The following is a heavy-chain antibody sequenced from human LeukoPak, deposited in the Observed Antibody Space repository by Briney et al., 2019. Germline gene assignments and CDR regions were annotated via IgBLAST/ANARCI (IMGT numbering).Heavy chain of an antibody. V-gene: IGHV3-23*01. D-gene: IGHD3-22*01. CDR3: ARHRGDYYDPSGCDY. CDR2: ISGSGANT. CDR1: AFTSSNYA. Sequence: GGSLRLSCAASAFTSSNYAMSWVRQAPGKGLEGVSAISGSGANTYYADSVKGRFTISRDNSKSTLFLQMNSLRAEDTAVYYCARHRGDYYDPSGCDYWGQGSLVTVSS. J-gene: IGHJ4*02.